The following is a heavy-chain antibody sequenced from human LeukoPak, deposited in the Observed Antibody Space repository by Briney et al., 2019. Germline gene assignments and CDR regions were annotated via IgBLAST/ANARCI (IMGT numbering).Heavy chain of an antibody. V-gene: IGHV1-46*01. CDR2: INPSGGST. Sequence: ASVKVSCKASGYTFTSYYMHWVRQAPGQGLEWMGIINPSGGSTSYAQKFQGRVTMTRDMSTSTVYMELSSLRSEDTAVYYCALLWEIVGATYDWEGAFDIWGQGTMVTVSS. D-gene: IGHD1-26*01. CDR1: GYTFTSYY. J-gene: IGHJ3*02. CDR3: ALLWEIVGATYDWEGAFDI.